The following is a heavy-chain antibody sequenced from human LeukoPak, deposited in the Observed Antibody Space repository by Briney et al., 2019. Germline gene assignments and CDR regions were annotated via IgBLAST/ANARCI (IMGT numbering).Heavy chain of an antibody. V-gene: IGHV1-2*02. CDR2: INPNSGGT. Sequence: ASVKVSCKASGCTFTGYFLHWVRRAPGQGFEWMGWINPNSGGTYYTQRFQGRVTMTRDTSISTAYMELSSLRSDDTAVYYCARAQSLTAPAGTFANSWGQGTLVTVSS. CDR3: ARAQSLTAPAGTFANS. J-gene: IGHJ4*02. D-gene: IGHD6-13*01. CDR1: GCTFTGYF.